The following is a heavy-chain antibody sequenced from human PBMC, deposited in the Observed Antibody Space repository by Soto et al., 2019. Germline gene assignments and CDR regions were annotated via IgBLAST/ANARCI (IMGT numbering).Heavy chain of an antibody. V-gene: IGHV4-39*01. CDR1: GGSISSSSYY. CDR3: ARQPDILTGYYIGYYYYYGMDV. J-gene: IGHJ6*02. CDR2: IYYSGST. D-gene: IGHD3-9*01. Sequence: SETLAISCTVSGGSISSSSYYWGLIRQPPGKGLEWIGSIYYSGSTYYNPSLKSRVTISVDTSKNQFSLKLSSVTAADTAVYYCARQPDILTGYYIGYYYYYGMDVWGQGTTVT.